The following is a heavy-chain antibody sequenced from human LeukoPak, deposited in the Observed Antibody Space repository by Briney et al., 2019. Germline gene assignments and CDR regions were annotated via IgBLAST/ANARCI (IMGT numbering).Heavy chain of an antibody. D-gene: IGHD3-10*01. CDR2: IRYDGSNK. Sequence: GGSLRLSCTASGFTFSTYGMHWVRQAPGKGLEWVTFIRYDGSNKDYADSVKGRFTISRDNSKNTLYLQMNSLRAEDTAVYYCSSGLVRGDVVRYLGQGTPVTISS. CDR3: SSGLVRGDVVRY. CDR1: GFTFSTYG. J-gene: IGHJ4*02. V-gene: IGHV3-30*02.